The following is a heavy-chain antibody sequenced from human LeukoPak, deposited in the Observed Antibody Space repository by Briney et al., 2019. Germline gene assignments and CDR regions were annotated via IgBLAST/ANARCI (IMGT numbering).Heavy chain of an antibody. D-gene: IGHD5-18*01. CDR2: GIPLFVKT. V-gene: IGHV1-69*05. Sequence: SVKVSCKTSLGAFNSGATSWVRQAPRHGLEWGWGGIPLFVKTNTTQQIQRRVTITIDASTSTAYMELSRLRSDDTAVYFCARGERPDAATCGTPYFYYNYMDVWGSGTTVTVSS. J-gene: IGHJ6*03. CDR1: LGAFNSGA. CDR3: ARGERPDAATCGTPYFYYNYMDV.